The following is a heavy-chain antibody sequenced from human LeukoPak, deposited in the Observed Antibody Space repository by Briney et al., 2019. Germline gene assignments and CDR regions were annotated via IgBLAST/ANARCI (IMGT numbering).Heavy chain of an antibody. CDR1: GGSISSSSYY. J-gene: IGHJ4*02. CDR2: INHSGST. D-gene: IGHD1-26*01. Sequence: SETLSLTCTVSGGSISSSSYYWGWIRQPPGKGLEWIGEINHSGSTNYNPSLKSRVTISVDTSKNQFSLKLSSVTAADTAVYYCARVRSQWELHTTHFDYWGQGTLVTVSS. V-gene: IGHV4-39*07. CDR3: ARVRSQWELHTTHFDY.